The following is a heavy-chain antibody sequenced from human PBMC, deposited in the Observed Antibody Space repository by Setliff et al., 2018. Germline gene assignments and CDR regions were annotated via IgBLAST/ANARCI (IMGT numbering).Heavy chain of an antibody. V-gene: IGHV3-7*03. CDR3: ARESIGVIIGYYFDY. CDR1: GFTFSSYW. CDR2: IKQDGSEK. Sequence: GGSLRLSCAASGFTFSSYWMSWVRQAPGKGLEWVANIKQDGSEKYYVDSVKGRFTISRDNAKNSLYLQMNSLRAEDTAVYYCARESIGVIIGYYFDYWGQGTLVTVSS. D-gene: IGHD3-3*01. J-gene: IGHJ4*02.